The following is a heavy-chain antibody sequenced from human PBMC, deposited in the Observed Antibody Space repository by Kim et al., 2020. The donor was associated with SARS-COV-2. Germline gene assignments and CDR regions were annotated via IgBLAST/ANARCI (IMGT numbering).Heavy chain of an antibody. Sequence: VKGRFTISRDNNKNTLYLQMNSLSVEDTAVYYCAARAGDYDILTGYYQPWGRGTLVTVSS. V-gene: IGHV3-23*01. D-gene: IGHD3-9*01. J-gene: IGHJ5*02. CDR3: AARAGDYDILTGYYQP.